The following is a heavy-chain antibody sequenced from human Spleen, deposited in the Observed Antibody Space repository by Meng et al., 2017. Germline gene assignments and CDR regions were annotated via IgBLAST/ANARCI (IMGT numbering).Heavy chain of an antibody. D-gene: IGHD4-11*01. CDR1: GGSISSSIW. V-gene: IGHV4-4*02. CDR3: ARGPTTMAHDFDY. CDR2: INHSGST. J-gene: IGHJ4*02. Sequence: QVQRQGSGPGLVKPSGTRSLTCAVSGGSISSSIWWSWVRQPPGKGLEWIGEINHSGSTNYNPSLESRATISVDTSQNNLSLKLSSVAAADSAVYYCARGPTTMAHDFDYWGQGTLVTVSS.